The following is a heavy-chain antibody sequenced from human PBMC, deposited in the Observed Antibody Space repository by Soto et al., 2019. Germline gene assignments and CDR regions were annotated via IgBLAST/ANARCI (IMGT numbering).Heavy chain of an antibody. D-gene: IGHD3-22*01. CDR1: GYTFTGYY. J-gene: IGHJ6*02. Sequence: ASVKVSCKASGYTFTGYYMHLVRQAPGQGLEWMGWINPNSGGTNYAQKFQGWVTMTRDTSISTAYMELSRLRSDDTAVYYCARDKPSGYYDSSGYYYYYGMDVWGQGTTVTVSS. V-gene: IGHV1-2*04. CDR3: ARDKPSGYYDSSGYYYYYGMDV. CDR2: INPNSGGT.